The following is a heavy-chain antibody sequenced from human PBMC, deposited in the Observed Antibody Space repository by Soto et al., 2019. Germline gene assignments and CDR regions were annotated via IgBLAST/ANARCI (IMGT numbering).Heavy chain of an antibody. Sequence: QVQLGQSGAELKKPGASVKISCKSSGYIFTNFYLHWVRQAPGQGLEWMGVIFPNGDRTSYAQSFQGRVTMTRATSTSTDQMELSSLTCEDTAVYFCAREAPSTGAFDIWGQGTMVTVSS. CDR3: AREAPSTGAFDI. J-gene: IGHJ3*02. V-gene: IGHV1-46*01. CDR2: IFPNGDRT. CDR1: GYIFTNFY. D-gene: IGHD2-8*02.